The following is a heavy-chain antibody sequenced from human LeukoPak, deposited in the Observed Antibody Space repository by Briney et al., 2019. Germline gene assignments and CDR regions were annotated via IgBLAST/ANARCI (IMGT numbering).Heavy chain of an antibody. V-gene: IGHV4-31*03. CDR2: IHYAGFT. D-gene: IGHD2-21*02. CDR1: GDSMISGGHY. J-gene: IGHJ4*02. CDR3: ARSWVETSFFDF. Sequence: PSETLSLTFTASGDSMISGGHYWTWIRQHPGKGLEWIGHIHYAGFTDYNRSLKTGCVISLDPTKNVFFLDLTSVTAADTAVYFCARSWVETSFFDFWGQGVQVIVSS.